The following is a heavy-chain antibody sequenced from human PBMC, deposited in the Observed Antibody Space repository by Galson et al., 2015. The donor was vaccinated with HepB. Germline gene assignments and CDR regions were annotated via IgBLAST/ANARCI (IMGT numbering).Heavy chain of an antibody. CDR1: GGSISSSSYY. CDR3: ARGNGYGSYYYYYGMDV. V-gene: IGHV4-39*01. CDR2: IYYSGST. Sequence: SETLSLTCTVSGGSISSSSYYWGWIRQPPGKGLEWIGSIYYSGSTYYNPSLKSRVTISVDTSKNQFSLKLSSVTAADTAVYYCARGNGYGSYYYYYGMDVWGQGTTVTVSS. D-gene: IGHD5-12*01. J-gene: IGHJ6*02.